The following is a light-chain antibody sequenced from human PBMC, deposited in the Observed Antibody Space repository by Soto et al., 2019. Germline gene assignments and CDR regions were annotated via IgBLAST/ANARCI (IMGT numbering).Light chain of an antibody. CDR3: QHYGSALFT. J-gene: IGKJ3*01. CDR1: QSFSSSY. V-gene: IGKV3-20*01. CDR2: GAS. Sequence: EIVLTQSPGTLSLSPGERATLSYRASQSFSSSYLAWYQQKPGQAPRLLIYGASSRATGIPDRFSGSGSGTDFTLTISSLEPEDFAVYYCQHYGSALFTFGPGTKVDVK.